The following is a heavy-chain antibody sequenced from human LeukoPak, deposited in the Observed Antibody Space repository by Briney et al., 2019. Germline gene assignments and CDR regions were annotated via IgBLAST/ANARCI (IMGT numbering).Heavy chain of an antibody. V-gene: IGHV3-30*02. J-gene: IGHJ4*02. CDR1: GFTFKSYG. CDR2: IWYDGSNK. D-gene: IGHD3-16*02. Sequence: GGSLRLSCAASGFTFKSYGMHWVRQAPGKGLEWVAYIWYDGSNKYNADSVKGRFTISRDNSKNTLYLQMNSLRAEDTAVYYCAREHYDYVWGSYRLIDYWGQGTLVTVSS. CDR3: AREHYDYVWGSYRLIDY.